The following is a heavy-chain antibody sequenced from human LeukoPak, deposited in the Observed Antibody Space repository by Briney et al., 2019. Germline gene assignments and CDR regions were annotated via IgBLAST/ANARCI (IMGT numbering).Heavy chain of an antibody. Sequence: PGGSLRLSCAASGFTFSDYYMSWVRQAPGKGLEWVSVIYSGGSTYYADSVKGRFTISRDNSKNTLYLQMNSLRAEDTAVYYCARVGGQWLVNDYWGQGTLVTVSS. J-gene: IGHJ4*02. V-gene: IGHV3-66*01. CDR2: IYSGGST. CDR1: GFTFSDYY. CDR3: ARVGGQWLVNDY. D-gene: IGHD6-19*01.